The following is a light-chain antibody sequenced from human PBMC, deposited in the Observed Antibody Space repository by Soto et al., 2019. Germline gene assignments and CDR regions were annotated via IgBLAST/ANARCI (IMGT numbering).Light chain of an antibody. CDR3: QQYNTCYS. J-gene: IGKJ2*03. CDR1: QSISSY. V-gene: IGKV1-39*01. Sequence: DIQMTRSPSSLSASVGDRVTITCRASQSISSYLNWYQQKPGKAPKLLIYAASSLQSGVPSRFSGSGSGTDFTLTISSLQPDDFATYYCQQYNTCYSFGQGIKVEIX. CDR2: AAS.